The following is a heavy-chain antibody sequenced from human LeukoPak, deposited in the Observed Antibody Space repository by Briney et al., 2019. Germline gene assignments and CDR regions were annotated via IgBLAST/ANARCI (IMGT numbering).Heavy chain of an antibody. D-gene: IGHD6-13*01. V-gene: IGHV4-34*01. CDR1: GGSFSGYY. Sequence: PSETLSLTCAVYGGSFSGYYWSWIRQPPGKGLEWIGEINHSGSTNYNPSLKSRVTISVDTSKNQFSLKLSSVTAADTAVYYCARRQQLVGYFQHWGQGTLVTVSS. CDR2: INHSGST. CDR3: ARRQQLVGYFQH. J-gene: IGHJ1*01.